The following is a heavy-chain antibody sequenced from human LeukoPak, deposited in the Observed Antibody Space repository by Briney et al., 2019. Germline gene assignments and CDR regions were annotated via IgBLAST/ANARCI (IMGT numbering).Heavy chain of an antibody. CDR2: IHTSGST. D-gene: IGHD4/OR15-4a*01. CDR1: GGFNTSYY. CDR3: ARGGASLTTWMGFFDY. Sequence: SETLSLTCSVSGGFNTSYYWNWIRQPAGKGLEWIGRIHTSGSTNYNPSLKSRVTLSVDTYKNQFSLKLSSVTAADTAVYYCARGGASLTTWMGFFDYWGQGTLVTVSS. V-gene: IGHV4-4*07. J-gene: IGHJ4*02.